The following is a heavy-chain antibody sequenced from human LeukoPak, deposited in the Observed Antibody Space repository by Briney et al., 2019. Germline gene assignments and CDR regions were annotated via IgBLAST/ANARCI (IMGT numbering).Heavy chain of an antibody. CDR1: GFIFSDYS. CDR3: ARRPDCSGTDCYGVDV. CDR2: IGRGGGYI. V-gene: IGHV3-21*01. D-gene: IGHD2-2*01. Sequence: TGGSLRLSCAASGFIFSDYSMTWVRQTPGRGLEWVSIIGRGGGYIHYADSVKGRFTISRDNAKNSLYLQMSSLRAEDTAVYYCARRPDCSGTDCYGVDVWGQGTTVTVSS. J-gene: IGHJ6*02.